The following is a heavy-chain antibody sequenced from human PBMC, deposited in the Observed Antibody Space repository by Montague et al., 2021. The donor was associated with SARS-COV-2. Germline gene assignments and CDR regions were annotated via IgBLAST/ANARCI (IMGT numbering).Heavy chain of an antibody. Sequence: SETLSLTCTVAGDSVGRSYWNWIRQSPGKGLEWIGNIYYYGSVNXXPSLKSRLSISLDTSKNQLSLTLTSVTAADTTTYYCARQITMVREPFDSWGQGTLVLVSS. D-gene: IGHD3-10*01. CDR1: GDSVGRSY. J-gene: IGHJ4*02. V-gene: IGHV4-59*08. CDR3: ARQITMVREPFDS. CDR2: IYYYGSV.